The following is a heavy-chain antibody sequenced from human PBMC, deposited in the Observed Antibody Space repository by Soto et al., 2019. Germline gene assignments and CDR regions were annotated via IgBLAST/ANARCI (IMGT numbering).Heavy chain of an antibody. J-gene: IGHJ6*03. V-gene: IGHV3-9*01. Sequence: EVQLVESGGGLVQPGRSLRLSCAASGFTFDDYAMHWFRQAPGKGLEWVSGISWNSGSIGYADSVKGRFTISRDNAKNSLYLQMNSLRAEDTALYYCAKDMYSGGSSYYYHYMDVWGKGTTVTVSS. CDR1: GFTFDDYA. CDR2: ISWNSGSI. D-gene: IGHD2-15*01. CDR3: AKDMYSGGSSYYYHYMDV.